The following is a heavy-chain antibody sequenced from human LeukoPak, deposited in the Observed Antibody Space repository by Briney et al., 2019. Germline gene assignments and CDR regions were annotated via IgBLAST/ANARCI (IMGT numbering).Heavy chain of an antibody. CDR1: GFTFSSYG. V-gene: IGHV3-30*02. D-gene: IGHD5-24*01. J-gene: IGHJ4*02. Sequence: PGGSLRLSCAASGFTFSSYGMHWVRQAPGKGLEWVAFIRYDGGNKYYADSVKGRFTISRDNSKNTLYLQMDSLRAEDTAVYYCAKGNGEVSRDAYYSYFDYWGQGTLVTVSS. CDR2: IRYDGGNK. CDR3: AKGNGEVSRDAYYSYFDY.